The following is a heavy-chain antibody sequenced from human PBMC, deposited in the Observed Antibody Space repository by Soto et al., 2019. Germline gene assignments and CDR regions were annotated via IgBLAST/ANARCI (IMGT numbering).Heavy chain of an antibody. Sequence: ASVKVSCKASGYTFTSYGISWVRQAPGQGLEWMGWISAYNGNTNYAQKLQGRVTMTTDTSTSTAYMELRSLRSDDTAVYYCARGHHYYDSRGYQSAFDIWGQGTMVTVSS. D-gene: IGHD3-22*01. CDR2: ISAYNGNT. V-gene: IGHV1-18*01. CDR1: GYTFTSYG. CDR3: ARGHHYYDSRGYQSAFDI. J-gene: IGHJ3*02.